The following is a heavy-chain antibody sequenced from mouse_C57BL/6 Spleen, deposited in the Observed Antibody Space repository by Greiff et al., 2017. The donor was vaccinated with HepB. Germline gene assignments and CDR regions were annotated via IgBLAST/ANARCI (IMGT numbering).Heavy chain of an antibody. V-gene: IGHV1-82*01. CDR1: GYAFSSSW. CDR3: GRATEVAKRFAY. CDR2: IYPGDGDT. Sequence: QVQLKHSGPELVKPGASVKISCKASGYAFSSSWMNWVKQRPGKGLEWIGRIYPGDGDTNYNGKFKGKATLTADKSSSTAYMQLSSLTSEDSAVYCCGRATEVAKRFAYWGQGTLVTVSA. D-gene: IGHD1-1*01. J-gene: IGHJ3*01.